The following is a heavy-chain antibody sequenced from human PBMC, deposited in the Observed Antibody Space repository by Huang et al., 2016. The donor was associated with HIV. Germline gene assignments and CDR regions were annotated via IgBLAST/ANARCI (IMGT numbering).Heavy chain of an antibody. CDR1: GFTFSSYA. D-gene: IGHD5-18*01. Sequence: QVQLVESGGGVVQPGSSLRLSCAASGFTFSSYAMHWVRQAPGKGLEWLTIISYDGSNKYYADSVKGRFTVSRDNSKNTLYLQMNSLRAEDTAVYYCARGGPKGTTMVWGQGTLVTVSS. J-gene: IGHJ4*02. CDR2: ISYDGSNK. V-gene: IGHV3-30-3*01. CDR3: ARGGPKGTTMV.